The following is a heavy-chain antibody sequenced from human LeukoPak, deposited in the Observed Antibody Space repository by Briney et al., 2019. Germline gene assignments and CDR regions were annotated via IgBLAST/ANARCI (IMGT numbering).Heavy chain of an antibody. J-gene: IGHJ6*03. CDR3: AKATKPIGYYYYYYYMDV. D-gene: IGHD5-12*01. Sequence: PGGSLRLSCAASGFTFDDYAMHWVRQAPGKGLEWVSGISWNSGSIGYADSVKGRFTISRDNAKNSLYLQMTSLRAEDTALYYCAKATKPIGYYYYYYYMDVWGKGTTVTVSS. CDR1: GFTFDDYA. V-gene: IGHV3-9*01. CDR2: ISWNSGSI.